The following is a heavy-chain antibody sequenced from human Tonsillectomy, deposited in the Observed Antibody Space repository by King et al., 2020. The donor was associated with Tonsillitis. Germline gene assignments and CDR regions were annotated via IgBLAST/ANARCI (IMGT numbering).Heavy chain of an antibody. V-gene: IGHV3-23*03. J-gene: IGHJ4*02. CDR1: GFTFSSYA. CDR3: AKDLVRGVGPYDY. CDR2: IYSGGSST. Sequence: VQLVESGGGLVQPGGSLRLSCAASGFTFSSYAMSWVRQAPGKGLEWVSVIYSGGSSTYYADSVKGRFTISRDNSKNTLYLQMNSLGAEDTAVYYCAKDLVRGVGPYDYWGQGTLVTVSS. D-gene: IGHD2-8*02.